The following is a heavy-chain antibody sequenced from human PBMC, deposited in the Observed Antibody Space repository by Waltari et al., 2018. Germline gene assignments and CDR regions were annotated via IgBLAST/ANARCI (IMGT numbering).Heavy chain of an antibody. D-gene: IGHD3-22*01. Sequence: EVQLVQSGAEVKKPGESLKISCKGSGYSFTSYWIGWVRQMPGKGLEWMGIIYPGDSDTSYSPSVQGQGTISADKSISTAYLQWSSLKASDTAMYYCARETYYYDSSGLLYAFDIWGQGTMVTVSS. CDR2: IYPGDSDT. V-gene: IGHV5-51*01. J-gene: IGHJ3*02. CDR1: GYSFTSYW. CDR3: ARETYYYDSSGLLYAFDI.